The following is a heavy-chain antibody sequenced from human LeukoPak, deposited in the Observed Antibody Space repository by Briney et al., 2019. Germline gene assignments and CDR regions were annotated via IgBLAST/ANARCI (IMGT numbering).Heavy chain of an antibody. D-gene: IGHD5-18*01. V-gene: IGHV4-61*02. CDR3: ARDFGGYSYGSASLWFDP. CDR2: IYTSGST. Sequence: SETLSLTCIVSGGSLSSGSDYWSWIRQPAGKGLEWIGRIYTSGSTNYNPSLKSRVTISVDTSKNQFSLKLRSVTAADTAVYYCARDFGGYSYGSASLWFDPWGQGTLVTVSS. CDR1: GGSLSSGSDY. J-gene: IGHJ5*02.